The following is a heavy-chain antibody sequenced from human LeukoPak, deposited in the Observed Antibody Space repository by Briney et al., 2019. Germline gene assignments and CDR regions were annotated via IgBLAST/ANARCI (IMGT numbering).Heavy chain of an antibody. J-gene: IGHJ4*02. CDR3: AKAPYGSGSYIAYYFDY. V-gene: IGHV3-23*01. CDR1: GFTFSSYG. CDR2: ISGSGGST. D-gene: IGHD3-10*01. Sequence: GGSLRLSCAASGFTFSSYGMSWVRQAPGKGLEWVSAISGSGGSTYYADSVKGRFTISRDNSKNTLYLQMNSLRAEDTAVYYCAKAPYGSGSYIAYYFDYWGQGTLVTVSS.